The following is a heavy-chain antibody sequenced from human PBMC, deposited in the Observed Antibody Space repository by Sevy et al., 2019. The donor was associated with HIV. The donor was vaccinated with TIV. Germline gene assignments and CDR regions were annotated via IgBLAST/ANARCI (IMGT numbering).Heavy chain of an antibody. CDR3: ARDGAYNQSSRYYLDY. Sequence: SETLSLTCVVSGYSISSGYYWGWIRQPPGKGLEWIGSIYHSGSTHYNPSLKSRVTISVDTSKNQFSLKMSSVTAADTAVYYCARDGAYNQSSRYYLDYWGQGTRVTVSS. V-gene: IGHV4-38-2*02. CDR1: GYSISSGYY. D-gene: IGHD3-22*01. J-gene: IGHJ4*02. CDR2: IYHSGST.